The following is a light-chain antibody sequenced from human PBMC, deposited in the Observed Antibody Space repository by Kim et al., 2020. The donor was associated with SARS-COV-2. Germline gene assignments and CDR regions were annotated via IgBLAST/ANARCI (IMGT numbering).Light chain of an antibody. Sequence: DIQMTQSLSSLSASVGDRVTITCRASQGISTSLAWYQLKPDKAPKSLIYGASILQSGVPSRFSGSGSGTEFTLTISSLQPEDFAIYYCQHYNNYPITFGQGTRLEIK. CDR3: QHYNNYPIT. V-gene: IGKV1D-16*01. CDR2: GAS. CDR1: QGISTS. J-gene: IGKJ5*01.